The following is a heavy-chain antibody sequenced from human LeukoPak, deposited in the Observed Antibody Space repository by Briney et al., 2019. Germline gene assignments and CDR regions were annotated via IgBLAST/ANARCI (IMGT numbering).Heavy chain of an antibody. CDR1: GYSISSGYY. CDR3: ARLDDSSGYLLSGPFDAFDI. Sequence: SETLSLTCIFSGYSISSGYYWGWIRQPPGKGLGWIGYIYYSGSTNYNPSLKSRVTISVDTSKNQFSLKLSSVTASDTAVYYCARLDDSSGYLLSGPFDAFDIWGQGTMVTVSS. V-gene: IGHV4-61*01. D-gene: IGHD3-22*01. J-gene: IGHJ3*02. CDR2: IYYSGST.